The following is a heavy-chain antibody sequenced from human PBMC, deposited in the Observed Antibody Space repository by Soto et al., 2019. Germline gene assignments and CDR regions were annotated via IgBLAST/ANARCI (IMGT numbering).Heavy chain of an antibody. V-gene: IGHV3-23*01. CDR3: AKDPLHSSSWYDY. Sequence: HPGGSLRLSCAASGFTFSSYAMSWVRQAPGKGLEWVSAISGSGGSTYYADSVKGRFTISRDNSKNTLYLQMNSLRAEDTAVYYCAKDPLHSSSWYDYWGHGTLVTVSS. CDR2: ISGSGGST. J-gene: IGHJ5*01. D-gene: IGHD6-13*01. CDR1: GFTFSSYA.